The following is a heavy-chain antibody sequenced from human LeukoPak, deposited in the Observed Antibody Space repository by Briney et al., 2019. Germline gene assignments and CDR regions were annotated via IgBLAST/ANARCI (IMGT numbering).Heavy chain of an antibody. CDR1: GYTFTSYG. CDR3: ARDLHYGDYEDY. V-gene: IGHV1-18*01. J-gene: IGHJ4*02. CDR2: ISAYNGNT. Sequence: ASVKVSCKASGYTFTSYGISWVRQAPGQGLEWMGWISAYNGNTNYAQKLQGRVTRTTDTSTSTAYMELRSLRSDDTAVYYCARDLHYGDYEDYWGQGTLVTVSS. D-gene: IGHD4-17*01.